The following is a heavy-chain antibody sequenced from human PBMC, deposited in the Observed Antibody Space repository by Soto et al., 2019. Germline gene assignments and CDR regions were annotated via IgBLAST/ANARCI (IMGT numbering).Heavy chain of an antibody. Sequence: QVQLVQSGAEVKKPGASVKVACKASGYTFTSYGISWVRQAPGQGLEWMGWIAAYNGNTKYAQMFEGRVTMTIDTFTSTTYMDLTSLTSDDTAVYFCVRNLDTSSWYPGNPYSFDYWGQGTLVTVSS. J-gene: IGHJ4*02. V-gene: IGHV1-18*01. CDR3: VRNLDTSSWYPGNPYSFDY. CDR1: GYTFTSYG. D-gene: IGHD6-13*01. CDR2: IAAYNGNT.